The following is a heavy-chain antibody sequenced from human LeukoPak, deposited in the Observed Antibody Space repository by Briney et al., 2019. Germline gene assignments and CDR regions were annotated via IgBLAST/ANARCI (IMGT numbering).Heavy chain of an antibody. V-gene: IGHV4-59*01. J-gene: IGHJ4*02. D-gene: IGHD6-13*01. CDR3: ARGVYIAAAQYGY. CDR2: IYYSGTT. CDR1: GGSISSYY. Sequence: SETLSLTCTVSGGSISSYYWSWIRQPPGGGLEWIGYIYYSGTTNYNPSLKSRVTISVDTSKNQFSLKLSSVTAADTAVYYCARGVYIAAAQYGYWGQGTLVTVSS.